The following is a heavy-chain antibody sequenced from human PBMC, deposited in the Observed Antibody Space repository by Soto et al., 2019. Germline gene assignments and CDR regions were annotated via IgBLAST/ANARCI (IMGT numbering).Heavy chain of an antibody. Sequence: SETLSLTCTVSGGSISSSSYYWGWIRQPPGKGLEWIGTIYYSGSTYYNPSLKSRVTISVDTSKNQFSLKLSSVTAPDTAVYYRATTLLYYGSDMDVWGQGTTVTVSS. CDR1: GGSISSSSYY. J-gene: IGHJ6*02. D-gene: IGHD3-10*01. CDR2: IYYSGST. V-gene: IGHV4-39*01. CDR3: ATTLLYYGSDMDV.